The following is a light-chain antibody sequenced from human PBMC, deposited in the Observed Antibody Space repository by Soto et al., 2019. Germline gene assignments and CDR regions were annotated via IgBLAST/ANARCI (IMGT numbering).Light chain of an antibody. CDR1: SSDIGAYDY. V-gene: IGLV2-14*01. Sequence: QSVLTQPASVSGSPGQAITISCTGSSSDIGAYDYVSWYQQRPVKAPKLMIFDVTNRPSGVSDRFSGSKSGNTASLTISGLQTEDEADYYCSSYTSSSNPYVFGTGNKVTVL. CDR3: SSYTSSSNPYV. CDR2: DVT. J-gene: IGLJ1*01.